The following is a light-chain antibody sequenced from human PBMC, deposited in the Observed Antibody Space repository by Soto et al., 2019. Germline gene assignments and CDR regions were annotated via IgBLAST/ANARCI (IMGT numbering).Light chain of an antibody. J-gene: IGLJ1*01. Sequence: QSVLTQHGYVSGSPGQWITISCTGTSSDVGGYNYVSWYQHHPGKAPKLMIFDVSNRPSGVSNRFSGSKSGNTASLTISGLQPEDEADYYCSSYTTSNTRQIVFGTGTKVTVL. CDR1: SSDVGGYNY. V-gene: IGLV2-14*03. CDR2: DVS. CDR3: SSYTTSNTRQIV.